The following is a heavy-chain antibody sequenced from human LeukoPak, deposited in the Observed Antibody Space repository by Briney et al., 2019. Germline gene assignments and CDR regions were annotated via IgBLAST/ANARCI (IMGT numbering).Heavy chain of an antibody. Sequence: GGSLRLSCAASGFTFSSYAMSWVRQAPGMGLEWVSGISGNSGNTHYADSVKGRFTISRDNSKNTLYLQMNSLRAEDTAIYYCAEPARVGAADYWGQGTLVTVSS. D-gene: IGHD6-13*01. V-gene: IGHV3-23*01. CDR2: ISGNSGNT. J-gene: IGHJ4*02. CDR3: AEPARVGAADY. CDR1: GFTFSSYA.